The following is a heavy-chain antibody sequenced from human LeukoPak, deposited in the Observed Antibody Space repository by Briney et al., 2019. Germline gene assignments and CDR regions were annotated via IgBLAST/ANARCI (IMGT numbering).Heavy chain of an antibody. V-gene: IGHV3-73*01. Sequence: GGSLRLSCAASGFTFSGSALHWVRQASGKGLEWVGRIRSKANSYATAYAASVKGRFTISRDDSRNTAYLQLNSLKTEDTAVYYCARRYDSGGHYDLDSWGQGTLVTVSS. CDR1: GFTFSGSA. CDR3: ARRYDSGGHYDLDS. CDR2: IRSKANSYAT. D-gene: IGHD3-22*01. J-gene: IGHJ4*02.